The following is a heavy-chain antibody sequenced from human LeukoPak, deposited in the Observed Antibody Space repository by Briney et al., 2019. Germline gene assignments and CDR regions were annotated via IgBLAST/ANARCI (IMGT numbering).Heavy chain of an antibody. CDR3: ARADNTAMVLDY. Sequence: SETLPLTCTVSGGSISSYYWSWIRQPPGKGLEWIGYIYYSGSANYNPSLKSRVTISVDTSKNQFSLKLSFVTAADTAVYYCARADNTAMVLDYWGQGTLVTVSS. CDR1: GGSISSYY. CDR2: IYYSGSA. D-gene: IGHD5-18*01. J-gene: IGHJ4*02. V-gene: IGHV4-59*01.